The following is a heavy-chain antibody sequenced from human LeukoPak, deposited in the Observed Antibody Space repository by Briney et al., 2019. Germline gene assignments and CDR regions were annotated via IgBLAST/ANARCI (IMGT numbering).Heavy chain of an antibody. CDR3: AKRRYQPNYTPDY. V-gene: IGHV3-23*01. Sequence: GGSLRLSCAASGFTFSSYAMSWVRQAPGKGLEWVSAISGSGGSTYYADSVEGRFTISRDNSKNTLYLQMNSLRAEDTAVYYCAKRRYQPNYTPDYWGQGTLVTVSS. CDR2: ISGSGGST. J-gene: IGHJ4*02. CDR1: GFTFSSYA. D-gene: IGHD2-2*01.